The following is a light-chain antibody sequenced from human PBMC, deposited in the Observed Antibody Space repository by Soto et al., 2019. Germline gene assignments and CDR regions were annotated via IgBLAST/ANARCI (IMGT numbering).Light chain of an antibody. CDR2: GAS. CDR3: QQHGTSPPLT. CDR1: QSLRSSY. V-gene: IGKV3-20*01. J-gene: IGKJ4*01. Sequence: PGERATLSCWASQSLRSSYLAWYQRKPGQAPRLLMFGASRRATGIPDRFNGSGSGTDFILTISRLEPEDVAVYYCQQHGTSPPLTFGGGTKVEIK.